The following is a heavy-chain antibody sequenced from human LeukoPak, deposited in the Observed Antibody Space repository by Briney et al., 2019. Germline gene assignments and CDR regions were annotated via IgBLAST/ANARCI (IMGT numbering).Heavy chain of an antibody. CDR2: ISSSTTYI. J-gene: IGHJ4*02. Sequence: GGSLRLSCVASGFTFSDYSMDWVRQSPGKGLEWVASISSSTTYIFYADSVKGRFTISRDNAKNSLYLQMNSLRAEDTAVYYCARDLTTVIAHVLYFDSWGQGTLVTVSS. V-gene: IGHV3-21*01. CDR1: GFTFSDYS. CDR3: ARDLTTVIAHVLYFDS. D-gene: IGHD4-11*01.